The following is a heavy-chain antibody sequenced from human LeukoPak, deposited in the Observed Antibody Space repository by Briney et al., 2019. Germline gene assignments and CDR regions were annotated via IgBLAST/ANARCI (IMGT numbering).Heavy chain of an antibody. CDR2: ISASGGST. D-gene: IGHD5/OR15-5a*01. CDR1: GFTFSSYA. Sequence: PGGSLRLSCAASGFTFSSYAMSWVRRAPGKGLEWVSAISASGGSTYYADSVKGRFTISRDNSKNTLYLQMNSLRAEDTAVYYCAKDVVSTRQNFDYWGQGTLVTVSS. CDR3: AKDVVSTRQNFDY. V-gene: IGHV3-23*01. J-gene: IGHJ4*02.